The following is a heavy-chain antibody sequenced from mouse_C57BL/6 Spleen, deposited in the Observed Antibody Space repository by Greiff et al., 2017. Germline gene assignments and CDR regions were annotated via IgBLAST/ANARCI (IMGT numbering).Heavy chain of an antibody. D-gene: IGHD1-1*01. V-gene: IGHV1-69*01. CDR1: GYTFTSYW. CDR3: ARVYYYGSSSSWFAY. J-gene: IGHJ3*01. Sequence: QVQLKQPGAELVMPGASVKLSCKASGYTFTSYWMHWVKQRPGQGLEWIGEIDPSDSYPNYNQKFKGKSTVTVDKSSSTAYMQLSSLTSEDSAVYYCARVYYYGSSSSWFAYWGQGTLVTVSA. CDR2: IDPSDSYP.